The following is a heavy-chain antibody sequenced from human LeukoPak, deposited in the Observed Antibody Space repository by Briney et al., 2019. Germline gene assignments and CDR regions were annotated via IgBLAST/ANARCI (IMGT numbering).Heavy chain of an antibody. D-gene: IGHD6-19*01. J-gene: IGHJ4*02. CDR3: AAAAVAVDY. V-gene: IGHV4-4*02. Sequence: GSLRLSCAGSGFPFSSHGMNWVRQPPGKGLEWIGEIYHSGSTNYSPSLKSRITISVDKSKNHFSLKLTSVTAADTAIYYCAAAAVAVDYWGQGTLVTVSS. CDR1: GFPFSSHGM. CDR2: IYHSGST.